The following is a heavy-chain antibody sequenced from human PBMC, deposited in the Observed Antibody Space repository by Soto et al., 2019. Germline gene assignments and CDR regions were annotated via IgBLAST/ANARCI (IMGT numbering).Heavy chain of an antibody. CDR3: ARVLAAAGTSFDY. CDR2: INPNSGGA. CDR1: GYTFTGYY. D-gene: IGHD6-13*01. Sequence: QVQLVQSGAEVKKPGASVKVSCKASGYTFTGYYMYWVRQGPGQGLEWMGWINPNSGGANYAQKFQGWVTMTRDTSISTAYMELSRLRSDDTAVYYCARVLAAAGTSFDYWGKGTLVTVSS. V-gene: IGHV1-2*04. J-gene: IGHJ4*02.